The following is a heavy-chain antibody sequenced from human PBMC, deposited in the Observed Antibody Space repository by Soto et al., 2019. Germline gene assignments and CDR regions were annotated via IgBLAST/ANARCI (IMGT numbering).Heavy chain of an antibody. Sequence: QVQLQQWGAGLLKPSETLSLTCAVYGGSFSGYYWSWIRQPPGKGLEWIGEINHSGSTNYNPSLKSRVTISVDTSKNQFSLKLSSVIAADTAVYYCARGGPNIVVVVAATPFDYWGQGTLVTVSS. CDR2: INHSGST. V-gene: IGHV4-34*01. D-gene: IGHD2-15*01. CDR1: GGSFSGYY. CDR3: ARGGPNIVVVVAATPFDY. J-gene: IGHJ4*02.